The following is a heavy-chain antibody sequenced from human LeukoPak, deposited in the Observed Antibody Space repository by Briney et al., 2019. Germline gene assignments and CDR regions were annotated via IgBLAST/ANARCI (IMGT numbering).Heavy chain of an antibody. D-gene: IGHD6-13*01. V-gene: IGHV3-11*04. CDR3: ARDRQQLVRDYYYGMDV. J-gene: IGHJ6*02. Sequence: GGSLRLSCAASGLTFSHYYMSWIRQAPGKGLEWVAYISSAGTTTYYADSVKGRFTISRDNSKNTLYLQMNSLRAEDTAVYYCARDRQQLVRDYYYGMDVWGQGTTVTVSS. CDR1: GLTFSHYY. CDR2: ISSAGTTT.